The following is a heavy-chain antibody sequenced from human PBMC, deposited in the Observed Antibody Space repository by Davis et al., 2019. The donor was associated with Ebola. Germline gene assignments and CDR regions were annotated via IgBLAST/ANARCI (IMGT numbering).Heavy chain of an antibody. V-gene: IGHV3-48*04. CDR2: ISSSSSTI. J-gene: IGHJ3*02. D-gene: IGHD2-15*01. CDR3: ARDVVRRGGAFDI. Sequence: GESLKISCAASGFTFSGYSMNWVRQAPGKGLEWVSYISSSSSTIYYADSVKGRFTISRDNAKNSLYLQMNSLRAEDTAVYYCARDVVRRGGAFDIWGQGTMVTVSS. CDR1: GFTFSGYS.